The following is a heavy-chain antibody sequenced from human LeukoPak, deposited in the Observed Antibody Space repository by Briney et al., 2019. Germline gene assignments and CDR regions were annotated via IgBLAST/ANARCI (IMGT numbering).Heavy chain of an antibody. J-gene: IGHJ1*01. Sequence: GSLRLSCEASEFTFSNYWMSWVRQAPGKGLEWVANVKQDGSEKYYVDSVKGRFTISRDNAKNSLYLQMNSLRVEDTANRATYNSINGREFQHWGQGTLVTVSS. V-gene: IGHV3-7*01. CDR2: VKQDGSEK. D-gene: IGHD2-8*01. CDR3: YNSINGREFQH. CDR1: EFTFSNYW.